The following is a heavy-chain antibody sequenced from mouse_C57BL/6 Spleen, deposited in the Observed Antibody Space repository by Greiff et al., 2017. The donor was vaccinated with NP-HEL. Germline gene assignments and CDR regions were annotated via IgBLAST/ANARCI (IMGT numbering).Heavy chain of an antibody. J-gene: IGHJ2*01. CDR2: ISYDGSN. CDR1: GYSITSGYY. V-gene: IGHV3-6*01. CDR3: ARGGWDDYFDY. Sequence: EVQRVESGPGLVKPSQSLSLTCSVTGYSITSGYYWNWIRQFPGNKLEWMGYISYDGSNNYNPSLKNRISITRDTSKNQFFLKLNSVTTEDTATYYCARGGWDDYFDYWGQGTTLTVSS. D-gene: IGHD4-1*01.